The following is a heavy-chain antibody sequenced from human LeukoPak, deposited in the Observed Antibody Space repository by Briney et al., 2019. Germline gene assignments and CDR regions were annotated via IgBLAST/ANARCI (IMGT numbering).Heavy chain of an antibody. J-gene: IGHJ3*02. D-gene: IGHD3-10*01. CDR2: ISPSGGST. V-gene: IGHV1-46*01. CDR1: GYTFTGYW. CDR3: AKDPLFQPSVGIDI. Sequence: ASVKVSCRAFGYTFTGYWMHWVRQAPGQGPEWMGVISPSGGSTIYAQKFKGRVTLTRDMSTSTDYLELSSLRSEDTAVYYCAKDPLFQPSVGIDIWGRGTMVIVS.